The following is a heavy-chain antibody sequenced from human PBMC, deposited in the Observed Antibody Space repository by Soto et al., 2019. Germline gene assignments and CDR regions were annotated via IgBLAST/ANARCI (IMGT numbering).Heavy chain of an antibody. CDR3: ARGGSGSSFYVQH. Sequence: TSETLSLTCTVSGGSISSGDYYWSWIRQPPGKGLEWIGYIYYSGSTYYNPSLKSRVTISVDTSKNQFSLKLSSVTAADTAVYYCARGGSGSSFYVQHWGQGTLVTVSS. J-gene: IGHJ1*01. V-gene: IGHV4-30-4*01. D-gene: IGHD3-10*01. CDR1: GGSISSGDYY. CDR2: IYYSGST.